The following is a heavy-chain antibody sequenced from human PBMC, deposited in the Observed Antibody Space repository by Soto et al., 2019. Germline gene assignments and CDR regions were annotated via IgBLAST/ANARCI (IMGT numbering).Heavy chain of an antibody. CDR3: ARDRSASSWYEGWFDP. CDR1: GGSISSGGDS. Sequence: QLQLQESGSGLVKPSQTLSLTCAVSGGSISSGGDSWSWIRQPPGKGLEWIGYIHHSGSTYYNPSLKSRVTISVDRSKIQCSLRLTSVTAADTAVYYCARDRSASSWYEGWFDPWGQGILVTVSS. V-gene: IGHV4-30-2*01. D-gene: IGHD6-13*01. CDR2: IHHSGST. J-gene: IGHJ5*02.